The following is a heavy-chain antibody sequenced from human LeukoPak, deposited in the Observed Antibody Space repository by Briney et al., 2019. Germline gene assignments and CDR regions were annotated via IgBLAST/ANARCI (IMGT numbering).Heavy chain of an antibody. J-gene: IGHJ2*01. D-gene: IGHD4-17*01. Sequence: SGGSLSLSCAASGFTFSSYGMHWVRQAPGKGLEWVAVIWYDGSNKYYADSVKGRFTISRDNSKNTLYLQMNSLRAEDTAVYYCARGDGDYAGGYFDLWGRGTLVTVSS. CDR2: IWYDGSNK. V-gene: IGHV3-33*01. CDR1: GFTFSSYG. CDR3: ARGDGDYAGGYFDL.